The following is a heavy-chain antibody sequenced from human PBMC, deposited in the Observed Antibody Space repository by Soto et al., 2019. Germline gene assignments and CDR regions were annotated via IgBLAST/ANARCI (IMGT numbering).Heavy chain of an antibody. V-gene: IGHV4-59*01. J-gene: IGHJ6*03. CDR2: IYYSGST. CDR3: AREEDIGYMDV. D-gene: IGHD5-12*01. CDR1: GGSISSYY. Sequence: PSETLSLTCTVSGGSISSYYWSWIRQPPGKGLEWIGYIYYSGSTNYNPSLKSRVTISVDTSKNQFSLKLSSVTAADTAVYYCAREEDIGYMDVWGKGTTVTVSS.